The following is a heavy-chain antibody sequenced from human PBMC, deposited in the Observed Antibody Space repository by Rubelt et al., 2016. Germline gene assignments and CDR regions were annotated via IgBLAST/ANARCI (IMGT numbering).Heavy chain of an antibody. D-gene: IGHD1-26*01. CDR3: ARHEWELLRGFDY. CDR1: GESFSGYY. CDR2: VDHGGST. J-gene: IGHJ4*02. V-gene: IGHV4-34*01. Sequence: QVQLQQWGAGLLKPSETLSLTCAVYGESFSGYYWTWTRQSPGMGLEWIGKVDHGGSTNYNPSLTSQITHTVETAKNPLSRGLGSLTAADTAVYYCARHEWELLRGFDYWGQGTLVTVSS.